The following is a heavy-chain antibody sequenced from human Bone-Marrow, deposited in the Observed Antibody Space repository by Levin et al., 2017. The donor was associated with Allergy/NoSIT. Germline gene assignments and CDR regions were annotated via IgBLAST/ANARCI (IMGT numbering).Heavy chain of an antibody. CDR1: GFTFGDYA. Sequence: GESLKISCTASGFTFGDYAMSWVRQAPGKGLEWVGFIRSKAYGGTTEYAASVKGRFTISRDDSKSIAYLQMNSLKTEDTAVYYCTSGSYYHWELISDYWGQGTLVTVSS. V-gene: IGHV3-49*04. J-gene: IGHJ4*02. CDR3: TSGSYYHWELISDY. D-gene: IGHD1-26*01. CDR2: IRSKAYGGTT.